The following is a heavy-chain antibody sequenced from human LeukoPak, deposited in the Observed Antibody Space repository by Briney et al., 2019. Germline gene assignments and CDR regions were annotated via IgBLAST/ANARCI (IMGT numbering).Heavy chain of an antibody. CDR3: ARGRGSTRYGKYGMDV. D-gene: IGHD5-18*01. CDR2: INHSGST. CDR1: GGSISSSSSIC. V-gene: IGHV4-4*02. Sequence: SETLSLTCAVSGGSISSSSSICWTWVRQPPGKGLEWIGEINHSGSTNYNPSLKSRVTISVDTSKNQFSLKLSSVTAADTAVYYCARGRGSTRYGKYGMDVWGQGTTVTVSS. J-gene: IGHJ6*02.